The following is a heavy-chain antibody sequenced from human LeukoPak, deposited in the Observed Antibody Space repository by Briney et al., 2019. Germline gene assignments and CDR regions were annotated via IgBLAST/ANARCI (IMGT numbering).Heavy chain of an antibody. CDR1: GSSISTSNYY. J-gene: IGHJ3*02. Sequence: SETLSLTCTVSGSSISTSNYYWAWIRQSPGKELECIGSFFYGGNTYYNPSLKSRVTISVDVSNNQFSLMLSSVTAADTALYYCARHEPLIRYRTAFDTWGQGTMVTVSS. CDR2: FFYGGNT. V-gene: IGHV4-39*01. D-gene: IGHD3-9*01. CDR3: ARHEPLIRYRTAFDT.